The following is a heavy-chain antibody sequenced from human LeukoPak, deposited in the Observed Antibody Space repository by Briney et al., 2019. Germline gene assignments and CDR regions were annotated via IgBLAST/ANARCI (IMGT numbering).Heavy chain of an antibody. V-gene: IGHV4-31*03. Sequence: PSETVSLTCTVSGGSISSGGYYWSWIRQHPGKGLEWIGYIYYSGSTYYNPSLKSRVTISVDTSKNQFSLKLSSVTAADTAVYYCARVRAHNDILTGYYEDYWGQGTLVTVSS. D-gene: IGHD3-9*01. J-gene: IGHJ4*02. CDR1: GGSISSGGYY. CDR3: ARVRAHNDILTGYYEDY. CDR2: IYYSGST.